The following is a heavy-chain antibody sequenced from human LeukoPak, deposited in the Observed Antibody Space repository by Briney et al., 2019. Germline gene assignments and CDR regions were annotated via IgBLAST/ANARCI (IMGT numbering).Heavy chain of an antibody. CDR1: GGSISSSNYY. D-gene: IGHD3-10*01. J-gene: IGHJ4*02. V-gene: IGHV4-39*07. Sequence: KPSETLSLTCTVSGGSISSSNYYWGWIRQPPGKGLEGIGSIYNSGSTYYNPSLKSRVTISVDTSKNQFSLKLSSVTAADTAVYYCARDGSLLWFGELFDYWGQGTLVTVSS. CDR3: ARDGSLLWFGELFDY. CDR2: IYNSGST.